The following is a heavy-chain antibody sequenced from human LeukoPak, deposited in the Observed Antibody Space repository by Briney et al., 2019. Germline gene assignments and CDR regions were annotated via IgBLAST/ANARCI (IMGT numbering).Heavy chain of an antibody. CDR2: ISTGSTYI. CDR1: GFTFSTYS. Sequence: GGSLRLSCSASGFTFSTYSMNWVRQAPGKGLEWVSSISTGSTYIFYGDSVKGRFTISRDNADNSLYLQMNSLRAVDTAVYYCARTRDSSGCFDLWGQGTLVTVSS. V-gene: IGHV3-21*01. D-gene: IGHD6-19*01. J-gene: IGHJ5*02. CDR3: ARTRDSSGCFDL.